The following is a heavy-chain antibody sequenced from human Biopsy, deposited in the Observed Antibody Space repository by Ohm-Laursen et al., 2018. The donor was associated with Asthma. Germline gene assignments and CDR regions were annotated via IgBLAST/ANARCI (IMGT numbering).Heavy chain of an antibody. D-gene: IGHD6-19*01. J-gene: IGHJ6*02. Sequence: SSVTVSCKAPGGTFSNFAISWVRQAPGQGLEWLGGIMTVFGTTTYAQKFQGRVTITADESTSTVYMEVTSLRSEDTAIYYCARRQVGYSSGWSVLWKKSYYSGMDVWGQGTAVTVSS. V-gene: IGHV1-69*01. CDR1: GGTFSNFA. CDR3: ARRQVGYSSGWSVLWKKSYYSGMDV. CDR2: IMTVFGTT.